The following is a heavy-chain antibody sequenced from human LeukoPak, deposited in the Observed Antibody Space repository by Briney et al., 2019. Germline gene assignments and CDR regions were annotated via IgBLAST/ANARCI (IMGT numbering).Heavy chain of an antibody. CDR1: GYTFTNYD. J-gene: IGHJ6*03. V-gene: IGHV1-8*03. CDR3: AREVQAYDFWSTDYYMDV. CDR2: MNPNSGNT. D-gene: IGHD3-3*01. Sequence: GASVKVSCKASGYTFTNYDINWVRQATGQGLEWMGWMNPNSGNTGYAQKFRGRVTITRNTSVSTAYMELSSLRSEDTAVYYCAREVQAYDFWSTDYYMDVWGKGTTVTVSS.